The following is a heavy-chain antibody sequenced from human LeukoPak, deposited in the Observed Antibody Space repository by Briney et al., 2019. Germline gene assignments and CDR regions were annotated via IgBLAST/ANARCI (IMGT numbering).Heavy chain of an antibody. CDR2: ISSSGSTI. D-gene: IGHD2-2*01. J-gene: IGHJ5*02. CDR1: GFTFSDYY. CDR3: ASSGPRKRIVVVPAGP. V-gene: IGHV3-11*04. Sequence: GGSLRLSCAASGFTFSDYYMSWIRQAPGKGLEWVSYISSSGSTIYYADSVKGRFTISRDNAKNSLYLQMNSLRAEDTAVYYYASSGPRKRIVVVPAGPWGQGTLVTVSS.